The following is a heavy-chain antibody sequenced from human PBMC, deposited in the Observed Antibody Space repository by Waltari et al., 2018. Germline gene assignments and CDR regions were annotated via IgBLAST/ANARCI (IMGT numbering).Heavy chain of an antibody. J-gene: IGHJ4*02. V-gene: IGHV3-23*01. CDR2: TSASSGST. Sequence: EVQLLESGGGLVPRGGSLRLSCAASGFIFSRFAMSWVRHTPGKGLEWVAGTSASSGSTYYADSVQGRFTISRDNSKKRVFLQMNSLRAEDTATYYCTKMRRNLPRDIIDNWGQGTQVIIAS. CDR1: GFIFSRFA. CDR3: TKMRRNLPRDIIDN.